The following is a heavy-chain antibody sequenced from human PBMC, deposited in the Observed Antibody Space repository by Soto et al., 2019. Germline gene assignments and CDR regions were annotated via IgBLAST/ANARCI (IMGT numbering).Heavy chain of an antibody. D-gene: IGHD2-2*03. CDR1: GFTFSDFA. Sequence: EVQVLESGGGLVQPGGSLRLSCAATGFTFSDFAMSWVRQAPGKGLEWVSRIYGGGNGPHYADSVKGRVTISGDNSKNTLYLQMNSLRAEDTAVYYCAKMEGMDPWAYSFDYWGQGTLVTVSP. V-gene: IGHV3-23*01. CDR3: AKMEGMDPWAYSFDY. J-gene: IGHJ4*02. CDR2: IYGGGNGP.